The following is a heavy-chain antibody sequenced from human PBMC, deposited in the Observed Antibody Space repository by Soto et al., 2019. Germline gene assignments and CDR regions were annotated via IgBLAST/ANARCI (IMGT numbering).Heavy chain of an antibody. CDR3: PRDYGDYGVLFDY. J-gene: IGHJ4*02. V-gene: IGHV3-49*05. CDR2: IRSKAYGGTT. Sequence: EVQLVESGGGLVKPGRSLRLSCTASGFTFGDYAMSWFRQAPGKGLEWVGFIRSKAYGGTTEYAASVKGRFTISRDDSKRIAYLQMNSLKTEDTAVYYCPRDYGDYGVLFDYWGQGTLVTVSS. D-gene: IGHD4-17*01. CDR1: GFTFGDYA.